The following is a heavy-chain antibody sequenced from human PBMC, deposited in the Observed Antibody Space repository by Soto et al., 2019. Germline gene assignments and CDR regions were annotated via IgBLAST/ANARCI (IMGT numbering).Heavy chain of an antibody. D-gene: IGHD7-27*01. Sequence: SVKVSCKASGGTFSSYAIRWVRQAPGHGLAWMGGIIPIFGTANYAQKFPGRVTITADNSKNTLYLQMNSLSVNDTAVYYCARPKLGIRLFDLWGKGTMVPVSS. V-gene: IGHV1-69*06. CDR1: GGTFSSYA. CDR3: ARPKLGIRLFDL. CDR2: IIPIFGTA. J-gene: IGHJ3*01.